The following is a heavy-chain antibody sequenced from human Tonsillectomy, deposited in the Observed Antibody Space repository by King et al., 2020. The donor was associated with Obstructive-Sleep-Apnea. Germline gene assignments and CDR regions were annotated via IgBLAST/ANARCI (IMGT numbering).Heavy chain of an antibody. J-gene: IGHJ4*02. D-gene: IGHD6-13*01. CDR1: GYSFTSYW. V-gene: IGHV5-10-1*01. Sequence: QLVQSGAEVKKPGESLRISCKGSGYSFTSYWISWVRQMPGKGLEWMGRIDPSDSYTNYSPSFQGHVTISADKSISTAYLQWSSLKASDTAMYYCARASRQYSSSWYSDYWGQGTLVTVSS. CDR3: ARASRQYSSSWYSDY. CDR2: IDPSDSYT.